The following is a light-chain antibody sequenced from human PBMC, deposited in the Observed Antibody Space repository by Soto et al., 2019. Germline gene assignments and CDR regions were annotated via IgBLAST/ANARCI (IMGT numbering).Light chain of an antibody. Sequence: HSVLTHPPSVNAAPGQEVTISCSGSSSNIGNNYVSWYQQLPGTAPKLLIYENNKRPSGIPDRFSGSKSGTSATLGITGLQTGDEADYYCGTWDSSLSAYVFGTGTKVTVL. CDR3: GTWDSSLSAYV. J-gene: IGLJ1*01. V-gene: IGLV1-51*02. CDR1: SSNIGNNY. CDR2: ENN.